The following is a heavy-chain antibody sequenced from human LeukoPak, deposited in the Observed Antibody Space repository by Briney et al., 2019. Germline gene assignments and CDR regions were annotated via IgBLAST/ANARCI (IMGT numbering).Heavy chain of an antibody. CDR1: GFTFSSYS. J-gene: IGHJ4*02. Sequence: GGFLRLSCAASGFTFSSYSMNWVRQAPGKGLEWVSSISSSSSYIYYADSVKGRFTISRDNAKNSLYLQMNSLRAEDTAVYYCARLVPAAIAVQRRYFDYWGQGTLVTVSS. CDR3: ARLVPAAIAVQRRYFDY. CDR2: ISSSSSYI. V-gene: IGHV3-21*01. D-gene: IGHD2-2*01.